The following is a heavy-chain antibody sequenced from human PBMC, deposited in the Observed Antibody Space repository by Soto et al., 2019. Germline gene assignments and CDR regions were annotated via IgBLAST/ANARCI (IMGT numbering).Heavy chain of an antibody. J-gene: IGHJ3*02. CDR3: ARSAPTESEAAFDI. CDR2: IIPIFGTA. CDR1: GGTFSSYA. V-gene: IGHV1-69*13. D-gene: IGHD3-10*01. Sequence: SVKVSCKASGGTFSSYAISWVRQAPGQGLEWMGGIIPIFGTANYAQKFQGRVTITADESTSTAYMELGSLRSEDTAVYYCARSAPTESEAAFDIWGQGTMVTVSS.